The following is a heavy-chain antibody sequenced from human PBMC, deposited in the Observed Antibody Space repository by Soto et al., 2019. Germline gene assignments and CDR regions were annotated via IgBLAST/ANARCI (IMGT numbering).Heavy chain of an antibody. CDR1: GFTFSSYN. J-gene: IGHJ5*02. D-gene: IGHD4-17*01. V-gene: IGHV3-21*01. CDR3: VRHFGDFVDNGSS. CDR2: ISSSSIYI. Sequence: PGGSLRLSCAASGFTFSSYNMNWVRQAPGKGLEWVSSISSSSIYIYYVDSVKGRFTISRDNAKNSLYLQMNSLRAEDTAVYYCVRHFGDFVDNGSSWGQGTLVTVSS.